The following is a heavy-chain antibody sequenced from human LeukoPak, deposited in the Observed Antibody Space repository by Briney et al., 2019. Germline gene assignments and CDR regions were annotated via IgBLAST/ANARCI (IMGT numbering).Heavy chain of an antibody. CDR3: ARALAVGGRDY. D-gene: IGHD6-19*01. CDR2: MYHTGRT. V-gene: IGHV4-38-2*02. J-gene: IGHJ4*02. CDR1: GDSISSGYY. Sequence: SETLSLTCSVSGDSISSGYYWGWIRQPPGKGLEWIGSMYHTGRTDDNPSLKSRVTMSVDTSKNQFSLRLSSVTAADTAVYYCARALAVGGRDYWGQGTLVSVSS.